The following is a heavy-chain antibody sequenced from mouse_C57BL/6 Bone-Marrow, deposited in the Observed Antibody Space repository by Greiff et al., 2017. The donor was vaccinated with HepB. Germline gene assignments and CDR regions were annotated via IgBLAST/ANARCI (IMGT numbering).Heavy chain of an antibody. J-gene: IGHJ1*03. D-gene: IGHD1-1*01. CDR1: GFTFTDYY. CDR2: VYPYNGGT. V-gene: IGHV1-36*01. Sequence: EVKLVESGPVLVKPGPSVKISCKASGFTFTDYYMHWVKQSHGKSLEWIGLVYPYNGGTSYNQKFKGKATLTVDTSSSTAYMELNSLTSEDSAVYYCAREYYGSSPYWYFDVWGTGTTVTVSS. CDR3: AREYYGSSPYWYFDV.